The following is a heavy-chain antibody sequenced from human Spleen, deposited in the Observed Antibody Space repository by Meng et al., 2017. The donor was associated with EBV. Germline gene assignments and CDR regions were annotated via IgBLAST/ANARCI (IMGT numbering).Heavy chain of an antibody. D-gene: IGHD1-26*01. V-gene: IGHV4-4*02. J-gene: IGHJ4*02. CDR3: ARVSGGHDVHFDS. CDR2: IYHTGST. CDR1: SGSISSNSC. Sequence: VQLRAAGPGLGRPSGSLSPTCAVSSGSISSNSCWNWVRQPPGGGLELIGEIYHTGSTNLNPSLKSRVSMSVDKSTNQFSLKLSSVTAADTGLYYCARVSGGHDVHFDSWGQGTLVTVSS.